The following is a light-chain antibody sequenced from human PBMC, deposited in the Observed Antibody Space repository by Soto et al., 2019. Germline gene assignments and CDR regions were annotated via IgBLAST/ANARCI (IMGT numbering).Light chain of an antibody. CDR2: GAS. V-gene: IGKV3-20*01. Sequence: EILLTQSPGTLVLSPGERPNPSFRASQSLSNTYLAWYQQKPGQAPRLLIYGASGRASAIPDRFSGSGSGTEFTLIINRLEPEEFALYYCQHYGPSIIFGQGTRLAIK. CDR3: QHYGPSII. CDR1: QSLSNTY. J-gene: IGKJ5*01.